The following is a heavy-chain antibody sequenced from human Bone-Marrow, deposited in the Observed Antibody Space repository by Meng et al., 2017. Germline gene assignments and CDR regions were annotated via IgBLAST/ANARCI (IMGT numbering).Heavy chain of an antibody. D-gene: IGHD6-19*01. CDR1: AGSISSSSYY. J-gene: IGHJ4*02. CDR3: ARDAIPVRGWYYFDY. V-gene: IGHV4-39*07. Sequence: ESLKISCTVSAGSISSSSYYWGWIRQPPGKGLEWIGSIYYSGSTYYNPSLKSRVTISVDTSKNQFSLKLSSVTAADTAVYYCARDAIPVRGWYYFDYWGQGTLVTVSS. CDR2: IYYSGST.